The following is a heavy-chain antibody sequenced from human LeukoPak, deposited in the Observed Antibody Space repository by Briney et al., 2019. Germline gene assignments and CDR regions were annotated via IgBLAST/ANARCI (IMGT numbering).Heavy chain of an antibody. CDR2: IQYDGGNE. V-gene: IGHV3-30*02. J-gene: IGHJ6*03. CDR3: AKDRCSNGVGCYYYYMDV. Sequence: GGSLRLSCAAPRFTFSSYGMHWVRQAPGKGLEWVAYIQYDGGNEQYADSVKGRFSISRDSSKNILYLQMNSLRAEDTAVYYCAKDRCSNGVGCYYYYMDVWGKGTTVTISS. CDR1: RFTFSSYG. D-gene: IGHD2-8*01.